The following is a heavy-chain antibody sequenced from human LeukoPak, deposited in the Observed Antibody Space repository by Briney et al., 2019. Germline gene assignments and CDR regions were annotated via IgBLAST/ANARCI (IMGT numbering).Heavy chain of an antibody. J-gene: IGHJ4*02. V-gene: IGHV3-33*01. CDR1: GFTFSSYG. CDR3: ATGGIAAPSEGVLDY. CDR2: ILSDGSKE. D-gene: IGHD6-25*01. Sequence: GGSLRLSCAASGFTFSSYGMHWVRQAPGKGLEWVAVILSDGSKEFYTDSVKGRFTISRDNSKNTLYLQMNSLRAEDTAVYYCATGGIAAPSEGVLDYWGQGTLVTVSS.